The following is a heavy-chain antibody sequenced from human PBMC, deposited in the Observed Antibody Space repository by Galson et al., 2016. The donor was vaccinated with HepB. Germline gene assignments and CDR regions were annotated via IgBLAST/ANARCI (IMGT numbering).Heavy chain of an antibody. V-gene: IGHV3-73*01. J-gene: IGHJ3*02. D-gene: IGHD2-15*01. CDR3: TTGEAIVGAAYMRYAFDI. Sequence: SLRLSCAASGFTFSDSAMHWVRQASGKGLEWVGRIRSKANSYATAYGASVKGRFTISRDDSENTADLQMNSLKAEDTAVYYCTTGEAIVGAAYMRYAFDIWGPGTMVTVSS. CDR1: GFTFSDSA. CDR2: IRSKANSYAT.